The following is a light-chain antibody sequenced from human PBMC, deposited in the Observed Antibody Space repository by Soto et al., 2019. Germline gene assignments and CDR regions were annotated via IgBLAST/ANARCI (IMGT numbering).Light chain of an antibody. V-gene: IGKV3-20*01. Sequence: EMVVTQSPGTLSLSTGDRATLSCRASQSVSNNYLAWYQQKPGQATRLLIYGASYRATGIPDRFSGSGSGTDFTLTISRLEPEDFALYYCQQYGSSGTFGQGTKVEIK. CDR2: GAS. J-gene: IGKJ1*01. CDR1: QSVSNNY. CDR3: QQYGSSGT.